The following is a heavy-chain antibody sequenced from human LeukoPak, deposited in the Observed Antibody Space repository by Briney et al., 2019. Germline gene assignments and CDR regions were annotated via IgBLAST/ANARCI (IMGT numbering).Heavy chain of an antibody. Sequence: GASVKASCKASGYTFRSSAVSWVRQAPGQGLEWMGRISAYNDNRNYAQKLQGRVTMTTDTSTSTAYMELRGLTSDDTGVYYCARGGRDGLDVWGQGTTVTVSS. CDR1: GYTFRSSA. CDR2: ISAYNDNR. J-gene: IGHJ6*02. D-gene: IGHD3-16*01. V-gene: IGHV1-18*01. CDR3: ARGGRDGLDV.